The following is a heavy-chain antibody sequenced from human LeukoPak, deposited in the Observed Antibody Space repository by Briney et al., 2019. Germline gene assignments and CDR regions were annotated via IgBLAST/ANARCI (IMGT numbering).Heavy chain of an antibody. CDR2: FDPEDGET. J-gene: IGHJ4*02. Sequence: ASVKVSCKASGGTFSSYAISWVRQAPGQGLEWMGGFDPEDGETIYAQKFQGRVTMTEDTSTDTAYMELSSLRSEDTAVYYCATVPKYSSSWPTPLNFDYWGQGTLVTVSS. V-gene: IGHV1-24*01. CDR3: ATVPKYSSSWPTPLNFDY. CDR1: GGTFSSYA. D-gene: IGHD6-13*01.